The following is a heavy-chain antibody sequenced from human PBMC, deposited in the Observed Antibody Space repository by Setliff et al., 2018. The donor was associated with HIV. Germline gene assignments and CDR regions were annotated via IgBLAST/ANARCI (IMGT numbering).Heavy chain of an antibody. D-gene: IGHD3-22*01. V-gene: IGHV3-30*07. Sequence: PGGSLRLSCAASGFIFSTYAMHWVRQAPGKGLEWVAVISYDGSNKYYADSVKGRFTISRDNSKNTVYLQMNSLRPEDTAVYYCARDLPGYYYHSSGTLWGQGTLVTVSS. CDR1: GFIFSTYA. J-gene: IGHJ4*02. CDR3: ARDLPGYYYHSSGTL. CDR2: ISYDGSNK.